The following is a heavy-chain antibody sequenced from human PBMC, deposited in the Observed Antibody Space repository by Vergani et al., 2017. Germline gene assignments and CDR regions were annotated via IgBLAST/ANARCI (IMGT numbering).Heavy chain of an antibody. CDR2: IVVGSGNT. Sequence: QLVQSGAEVKKPGASVKVSCKASGGTFSSYAISWVRQAPGQRLEWIGWIVVGSGNTNYAQKFQERVTITRDMSTSTAYRELSSLRSEDTAVYYCAAESTVTTDYYYRDVWGKGTTVTVSS. D-gene: IGHD4-11*01. CDR1: GGTFSSYA. V-gene: IGHV1-58*02. CDR3: AAESTVTTDYYYRDV. J-gene: IGHJ6*03.